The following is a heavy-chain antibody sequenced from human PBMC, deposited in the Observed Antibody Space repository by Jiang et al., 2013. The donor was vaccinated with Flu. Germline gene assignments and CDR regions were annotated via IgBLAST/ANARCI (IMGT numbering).Heavy chain of an antibody. D-gene: IGHD5-12*01. CDR2: IYYSGST. Sequence: PGLVKPSETLSLTCTVSGGSISSYYWSWIRQPPGKGLEWIGYIYYSGSTNYNPSLKSRVTISVDTSKNQFSLKLSSVTAADTAVYYCARGHVDIVATSHYFDYWGQGTLVTVSS. J-gene: IGHJ4*02. V-gene: IGHV4-59*01. CDR3: ARGHVDIVATSHYFDY. CDR1: GGSISSYY.